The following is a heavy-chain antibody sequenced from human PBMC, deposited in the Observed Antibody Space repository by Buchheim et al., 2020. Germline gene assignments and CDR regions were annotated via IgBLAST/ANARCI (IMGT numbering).Heavy chain of an antibody. CDR2: IYYSGST. CDR1: GGSVSSSSYY. V-gene: IGHV4-61*01. CDR3: ARDGRYYYGFD. J-gene: IGHJ4*02. Sequence: QVQLQESGPGLVKPSETLSLTRTVSGGSVSSSSYYWSWIRQPPGKGLEWIGYIYYSGSTNYNPSLKSRVTISVDTSKNQFSLKLSSVTAADTAVYYCARDGRYYYGFDWGQGTL. D-gene: IGHD3-10*01.